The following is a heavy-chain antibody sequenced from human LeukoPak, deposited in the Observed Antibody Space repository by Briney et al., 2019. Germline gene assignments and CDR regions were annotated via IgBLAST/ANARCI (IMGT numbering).Heavy chain of an antibody. CDR3: ARGAYCGGDCYSPNLDDAFDI. J-gene: IGHJ3*02. CDR2: IYTSGST. D-gene: IGHD2-21*02. V-gene: IGHV4-4*07. CDR1: GGSISSYY. Sequence: SGTLSLTCTVSGGSISSYYWSWIRQPAGKGLEWIGRIYTSGSTNYNPSLKSRVTMSVDTSKNQFSLKLSSVTAADTAVYYCARGAYCGGDCYSPNLDDAFDIWGQGTMVTVSS.